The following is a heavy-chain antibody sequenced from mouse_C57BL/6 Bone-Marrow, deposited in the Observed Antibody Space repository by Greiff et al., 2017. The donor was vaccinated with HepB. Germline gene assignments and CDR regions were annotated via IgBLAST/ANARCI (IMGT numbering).Heavy chain of an antibody. D-gene: IGHD2-14*01. V-gene: IGHV5-4*01. CDR1: GFTFSSYA. CDR3: ARGGYPAY. CDR2: ISDGGSYT. J-gene: IGHJ3*01. Sequence: EVQLVESGGGLVKPGGSLKLSCAASGFTFSSYAMSWVRQTPEKRLEWVATISDGGSYTYYPDNVKGRFTISRDNAKNNLYLQMSHLKSEDTAMYYCARGGYPAYWGQGTLVTVSA.